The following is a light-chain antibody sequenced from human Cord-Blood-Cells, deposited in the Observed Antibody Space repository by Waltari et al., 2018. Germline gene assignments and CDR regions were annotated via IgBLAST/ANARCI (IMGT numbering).Light chain of an antibody. V-gene: IGLV2-23*01. CDR3: CSYAGSSTWV. CDR1: SSDVGSYHL. J-gene: IGLJ3*02. CDR2: EGS. Sequence: QSALTQPASVSGSPGQSITISCTGTSSDVGSYHLVAWYQQHPGKAPKLMIYEGSKRPSGVSNRFSGSESGHTASLTISGLQAEDEADYYCCSYAGSSTWVFGGGTKLTVL.